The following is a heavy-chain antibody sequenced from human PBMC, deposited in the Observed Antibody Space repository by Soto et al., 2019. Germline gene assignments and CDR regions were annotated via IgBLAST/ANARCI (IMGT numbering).Heavy chain of an antibody. D-gene: IGHD1-20*01. V-gene: IGHV1-8*01. J-gene: IGHJ4*01. CDR1: GYSFTSYD. CDR2: MTPISGET. CDR3: ARNKWNTGDFDY. Sequence: GASVKVSCKASGYSFTSYDINWVRQASGQGLEWLGWMTPISGETGHAQKFQGRVSMTRDTSTSTAYVELSSLTYEDSAIYYCARNKWNTGDFDYWGHGTLVTVSS.